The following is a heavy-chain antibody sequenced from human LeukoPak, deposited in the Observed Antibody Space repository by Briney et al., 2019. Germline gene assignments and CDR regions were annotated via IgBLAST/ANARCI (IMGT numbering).Heavy chain of an antibody. CDR2: IYSGGST. J-gene: IGHJ4*02. CDR3: ARDRDYHGKAY. Sequence: GGSLRLSCGAPGFTVSSNYMSWVRQAPGKGLEWVSVIYSGGSTYYADSVKGRFNISRDNSKNTLYLQMNSLRAEDSAVFYCARDRDYHGKAYWGQGTLVTVSS. CDR1: GFTVSSNY. D-gene: IGHD4/OR15-4a*01. V-gene: IGHV3-66*01.